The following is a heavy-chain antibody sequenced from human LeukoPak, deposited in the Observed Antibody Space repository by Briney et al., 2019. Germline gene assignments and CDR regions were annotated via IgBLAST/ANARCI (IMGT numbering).Heavy chain of an antibody. Sequence: PSETLSLTCTVSGGSISSSSYYWGCIRQPPGKGLEWIGSIYYSGSTYYNPSLKSRVTISVDTSKSQFSLKLSSVTAADTAVYYCATTPYCSGSTCYFDHWGQGTLVTVSS. J-gene: IGHJ4*02. V-gene: IGHV4-39*01. D-gene: IGHD2-15*01. CDR3: ATTPYCSGSTCYFDH. CDR1: GGSISSSSYY. CDR2: IYYSGST.